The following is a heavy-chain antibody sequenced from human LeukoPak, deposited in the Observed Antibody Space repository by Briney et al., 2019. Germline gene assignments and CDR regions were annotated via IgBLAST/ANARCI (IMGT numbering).Heavy chain of an antibody. Sequence: GGSLRLSCAASGFTFSRYSMNWVRQAPGKGLEWVSSISSGSSFMYYADSVKGRFTISRDNAKNSLYLQVNGLRTEDTAVYYCAKNGDRGAYCSGGTCYPYYYYMDVWGKGTTVTISS. CDR1: GFTFSRYS. CDR3: AKNGDRGAYCSGGTCYPYYYYMDV. J-gene: IGHJ6*03. CDR2: ISSGSSFM. D-gene: IGHD2-15*01. V-gene: IGHV3-21*04.